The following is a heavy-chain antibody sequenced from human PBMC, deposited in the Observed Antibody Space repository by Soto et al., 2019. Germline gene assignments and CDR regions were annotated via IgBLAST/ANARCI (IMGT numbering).Heavy chain of an antibody. CDR3: AMGLEGYYYMDV. J-gene: IGHJ6*03. CDR1: GGSISSSSYY. D-gene: IGHD1-1*01. CDR2: IYYSGST. V-gene: IGHV4-39*01. Sequence: SETLSLTCTVSGGSISSSSYYWGWIRQPPGKGLEWIGSIYYSGSTYYNPSLKSRVTISVDTSKDQFSLKLSSVTAADTAVYYCAMGLEGYYYMDVWGKGTTVTVSS.